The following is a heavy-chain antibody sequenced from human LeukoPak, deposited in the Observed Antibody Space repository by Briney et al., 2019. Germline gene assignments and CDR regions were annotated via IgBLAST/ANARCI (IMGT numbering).Heavy chain of an antibody. CDR2: VYYSGST. V-gene: IGHV4-59*08. CDR1: GGSINNFY. J-gene: IGHJ4*02. Sequence: SETLSLTCSVSGGSINNFYCNCIRQPPGKGLEWIGYVYYSGSTNSNPSLKSRVTISVDTSKNQFSLNLSSVTAADTAVYYCARGYSYGLDSWGQGALVTVSS. CDR3: ARGYSYGLDS. D-gene: IGHD5-18*01.